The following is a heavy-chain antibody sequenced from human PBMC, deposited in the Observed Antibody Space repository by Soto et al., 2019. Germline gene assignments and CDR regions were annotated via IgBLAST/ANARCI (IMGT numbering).Heavy chain of an antibody. V-gene: IGHV3-33*01. D-gene: IGHD5-18*01. CDR2: IWYDGSNK. CDR1: GFTFSTYG. CDR3: GRDGALGDTAVVDS. Sequence: QVQLVESGGGVVQPGKSLRLSCAASGFTFSTYGMHWVRQAPGKGLEWVAVIWYDGSNKYHGDSLKRRFTISRDNSKNTVYLQINNLRADDTGVYYCGRDGALGDTAVVDSWGQGTLVTVSS. J-gene: IGHJ4*02.